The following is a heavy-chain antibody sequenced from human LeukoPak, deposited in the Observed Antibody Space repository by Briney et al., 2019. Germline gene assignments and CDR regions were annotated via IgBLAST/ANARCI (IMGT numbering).Heavy chain of an antibody. V-gene: IGHV3-73*01. CDR2: IRSKANSYAT. Sequence: GGSLRLSCAASGFTFSGSAMHWVRQASGKGLEWVGRIRSKANSYATAYAASVKGRFTISRDDSKNTAYLQMNSLRAEDTAVYYCARDGDKYGPDIDYWGQGTLVTVSS. CDR3: ARDGDKYGPDIDY. J-gene: IGHJ4*02. D-gene: IGHD5-18*01. CDR1: GFTFSGSA.